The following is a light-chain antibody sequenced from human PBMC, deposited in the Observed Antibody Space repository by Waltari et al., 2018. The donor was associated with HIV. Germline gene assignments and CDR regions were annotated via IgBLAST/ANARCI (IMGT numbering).Light chain of an antibody. CDR3: QQSYSTPRT. CDR1: QSISSY. Sequence: DIHMTQSPSSLSASVGYIVTITCRASQSISSYLNWYQQKPGKAPKLLIYAASSLQSGVPSRFSGSGSGTDFTLTISSLQPEDFATYYCQQSYSTPRTFGQGTKVEIK. J-gene: IGKJ1*01. V-gene: IGKV1-39*01. CDR2: AAS.